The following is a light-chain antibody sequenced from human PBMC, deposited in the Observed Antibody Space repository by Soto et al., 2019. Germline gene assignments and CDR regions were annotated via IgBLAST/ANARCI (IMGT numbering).Light chain of an antibody. J-gene: IGLJ2*01. Sequence: QPVLTQSSSASASLGSSVKLTCTLNSGHSTYIIAWHQHQPGKAPRYLMKLEGSGSYNKGSGVPDRFSGSSSGADLYLTISNRQSEDEAAYYCETWDSDTRVFGGGTKLTVL. V-gene: IGLV4-60*03. CDR2: LEGSGSY. CDR3: ETWDSDTRV. CDR1: SGHSTYI.